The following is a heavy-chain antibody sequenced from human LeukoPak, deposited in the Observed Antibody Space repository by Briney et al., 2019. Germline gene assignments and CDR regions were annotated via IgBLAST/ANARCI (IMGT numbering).Heavy chain of an antibody. CDR2: IRYDGSNK. Sequence: GGSLRLSCAASGFTFSSYGMHWVRQAPGKGLEWVAFIRYDGSNKYYADSVKGRFTISRDNSKNTLYLQMNSLRAEDTAVYYCARVISSSWPYYYYYYYMDVWGKGTTVTVSS. CDR3: ARVISSSWPYYYYYYYMDV. V-gene: IGHV3-30*02. CDR1: GFTFSSYG. J-gene: IGHJ6*03. D-gene: IGHD6-13*01.